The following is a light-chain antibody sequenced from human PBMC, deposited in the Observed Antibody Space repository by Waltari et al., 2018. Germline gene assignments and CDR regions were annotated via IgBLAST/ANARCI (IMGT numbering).Light chain of an antibody. CDR3: QQTYTTPPT. Sequence: DIQMTQFPSSLSASVGDRVTITCRESQSINTYLNWYQQKPGWAPKVLIYIASNLQTWVPSRFSVSGSGTVYTLTISSLQTEDFATYYSQQTYTTPPTFGQGTELEIK. CDR1: QSINTY. CDR2: IAS. J-gene: IGKJ2*01. V-gene: IGKV1-39*01.